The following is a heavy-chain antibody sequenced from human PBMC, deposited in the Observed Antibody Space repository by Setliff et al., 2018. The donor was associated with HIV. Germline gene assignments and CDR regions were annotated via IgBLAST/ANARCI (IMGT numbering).Heavy chain of an antibody. CDR2: IFTSGHT. CDR1: GGSMSVYY. D-gene: IGHD3-10*01. CDR3: AREGLRSSYYYFIDV. J-gene: IGHJ6*03. Sequence: SETLSLTCTVSGGSMSVYYWNWIRQPAGKGLEWIGRIFTSGHTNYNPSLKSRISMSLDMSKNQVSLNLRSVTAADTAVYYCAREGLRSSYYYFIDVWGKGTTVTVSS. V-gene: IGHV4-4*07.